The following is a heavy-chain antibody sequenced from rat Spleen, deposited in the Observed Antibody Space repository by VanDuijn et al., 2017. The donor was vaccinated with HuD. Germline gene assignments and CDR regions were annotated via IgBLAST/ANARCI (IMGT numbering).Heavy chain of an antibody. Sequence: EVQLVESGGGLVQPGGSMRLSCAASGFTFSSFPMAWVRQAPTMGLEWVATISSNGNNIYYRDSVKGRFTISRDYANNTLYLQMNSLRAEDTATYYCARRHYGYTDYFDYWGQGVMVTVSS. V-gene: IGHV5-46*01. D-gene: IGHD1-9*01. J-gene: IGHJ2*01. CDR3: ARRHYGYTDYFDY. CDR2: ISSNGNNI. CDR1: GFTFSSFP.